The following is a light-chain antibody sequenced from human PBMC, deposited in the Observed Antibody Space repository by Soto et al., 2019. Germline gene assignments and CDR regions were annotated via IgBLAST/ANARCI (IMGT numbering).Light chain of an antibody. CDR2: DVS. J-gene: IGLJ1*01. CDR3: CSYAGSYTFLYG. CDR1: SSDVGGYNY. V-gene: IGLV2-11*01. Sequence: QSVLTQPRSVSGSPGQSVTISCTGTSSDVGGYNYVSWYQQHPGKAPKLMIYDVSKRPSGVPDRFSGSKSGNTASLTISGLQAEDEADYYCCSYAGSYTFLYGFGTGTKVTVL.